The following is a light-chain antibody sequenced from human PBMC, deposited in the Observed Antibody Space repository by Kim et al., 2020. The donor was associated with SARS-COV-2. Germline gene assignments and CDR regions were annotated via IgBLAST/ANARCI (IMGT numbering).Light chain of an antibody. J-gene: IGKJ1*01. CDR1: QSLVHSDGNTY. Sequence: DVVLTQSALSLPVTLGQSASISCRSSQSLVHSDGNTYLNWFQQRPGQSPRRLIYKVSNRDSGVPDRFSGSGSGTDFTLKISRVEAEDVGVYYCMQGTQSTWTFGQGTKVDIK. CDR3: MQGTQSTWT. CDR2: KVS. V-gene: IGKV2-30*02.